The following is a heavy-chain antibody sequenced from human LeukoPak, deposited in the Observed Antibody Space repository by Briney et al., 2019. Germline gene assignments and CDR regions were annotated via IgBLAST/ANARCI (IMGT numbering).Heavy chain of an antibody. CDR2: ISSTSSYI. Sequence: GGSLRLSCLASGFTFSSFSMNWVRQAPGKGLERVLSISSTSSYIYYADSVKGRFTISRDKDRNSVYLQMTSLRAEDTAVYYCARESGSRSYYYYMDVWGKGTTVTVSS. D-gene: IGHD2-2*01. CDR3: ARESGSRSYYYYMDV. V-gene: IGHV3-21*01. J-gene: IGHJ6*03. CDR1: GFTFSSFS.